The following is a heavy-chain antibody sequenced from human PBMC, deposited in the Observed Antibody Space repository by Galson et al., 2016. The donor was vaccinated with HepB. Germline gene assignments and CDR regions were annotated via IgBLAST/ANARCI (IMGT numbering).Heavy chain of an antibody. Sequence: SLRLSCAASGFTFSESYMTWIRQAPGEGLGWVSSISSRGGSAIHYADSVKGRFTISRDNAKNSLFLQMNSLRAEDTAVYYCAKEHYFGSGSYFDNWGQGTLVTVSS. CDR3: AKEHYFGSGSYFDN. CDR2: ISSRGGSAI. CDR1: GFTFSESY. V-gene: IGHV3-11*01. J-gene: IGHJ4*02. D-gene: IGHD3-10*01.